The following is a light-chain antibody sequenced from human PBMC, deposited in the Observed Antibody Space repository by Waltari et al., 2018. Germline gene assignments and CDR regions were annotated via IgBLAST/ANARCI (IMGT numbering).Light chain of an antibody. V-gene: IGKV1-39*01. CDR3: QQSSVTPYT. J-gene: IGKJ2*01. CDR1: QNISSY. Sequence: DIQMTQSPFSLSASVGDRVTITCRASQNISSYLNWYQQKPGKAPKVLIYAASSLQSGDPSRFSGSGSGTDFTLTISSLQPEDFATYYCQQSSVTPYTFGQGTKLEI. CDR2: AAS.